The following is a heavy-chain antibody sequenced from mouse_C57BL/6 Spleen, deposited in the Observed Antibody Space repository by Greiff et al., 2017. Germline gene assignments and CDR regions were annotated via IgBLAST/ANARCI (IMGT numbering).Heavy chain of an antibody. D-gene: IGHD1-1*01. CDR2: INPSSGYT. Sequence: QVQLQRSGAELARPGASVKMSCKASGYTFTSYTMHWVKQRPGQGLEWIGYINPSSGYTKYNQKFKDKATLTADKSSSTAYMQLSSLTSEDSAVYYCARDYYGSLYFDYWGQGTTLTVSS. V-gene: IGHV1-4*01. J-gene: IGHJ2*01. CDR1: GYTFTSYT. CDR3: ARDYYGSLYFDY.